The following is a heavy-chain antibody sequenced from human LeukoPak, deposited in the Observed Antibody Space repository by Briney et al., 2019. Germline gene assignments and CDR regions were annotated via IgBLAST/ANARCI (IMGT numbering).Heavy chain of an antibody. CDR2: ISYDGSNK. Sequence: GGSLRLSCAASGFTFSDYAIHWVRHAPGRGLEWVAVISYDGSNKYYADSVKGRFTISRDNSKNTLSLQMNSLRAEDTAVFYCARDPRDYYGMDVWGQGTTVTVSS. CDR1: GFTFSDYA. J-gene: IGHJ6*02. CDR3: ARDPRDYYGMDV. V-gene: IGHV3-30*04.